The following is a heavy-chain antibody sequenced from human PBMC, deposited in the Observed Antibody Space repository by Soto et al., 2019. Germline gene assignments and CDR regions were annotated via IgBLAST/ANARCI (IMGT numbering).Heavy chain of an antibody. D-gene: IGHD6-13*01. CDR1: GFTFSDYY. V-gene: IGHV3-11*05. J-gene: IGHJ5*02. Sequence: GGSLRLSCAASGFTFSDYYMSWIRQAPGKGLEWVSYISSSSSYTNYADSVKGRFTISRDNAKNSLYLQMNSLRAEDTAVYYCARDASIAAAAPNWFDPWGQGTLVTVSS. CDR3: ARDASIAAAAPNWFDP. CDR2: ISSSSSYT.